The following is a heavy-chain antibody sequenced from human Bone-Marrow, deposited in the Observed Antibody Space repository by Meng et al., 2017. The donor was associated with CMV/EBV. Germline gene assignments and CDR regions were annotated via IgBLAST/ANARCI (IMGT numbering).Heavy chain of an antibody. CDR2: IGSSGTTI. CDR3: ARGQQQLAGGLDV. V-gene: IGHV3-11*01. D-gene: IGHD6-13*01. Sequence: GESLKISCVASGFTFSDYYMNWIRQAPGKGLEWVSCIGSSGTTIYYADSVKGRFTVSRDNAKNSLYLQMSSLRAEDTAVYYCARGQQQLAGGLDVWGQGTTVTVSS. J-gene: IGHJ6*02. CDR1: GFTFSDYY.